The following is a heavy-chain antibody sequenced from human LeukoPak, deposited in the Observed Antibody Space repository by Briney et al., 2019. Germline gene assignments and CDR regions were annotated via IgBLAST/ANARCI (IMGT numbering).Heavy chain of an antibody. CDR2: IKQDGSEK. Sequence: PGGSLRLSCAASGFTFSSYWMSWVRQAPGKGLEWVANIKQDGSEKYYVDSVKGRFTISRDNAKNSLYLQMSSLRAEDTAVYYCARAGRFYGDYDMDYWGQGTLVTVSS. CDR3: ARAGRFYGDYDMDY. J-gene: IGHJ4*02. CDR1: GFTFSSYW. V-gene: IGHV3-7*01. D-gene: IGHD4-17*01.